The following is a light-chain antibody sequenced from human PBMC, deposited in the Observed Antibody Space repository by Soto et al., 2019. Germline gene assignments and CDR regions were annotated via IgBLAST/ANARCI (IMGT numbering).Light chain of an antibody. CDR1: QSINKAY. CDR2: GAS. V-gene: IGKV3-20*01. J-gene: IGKJ1*01. CDR3: QHSGDFRWT. Sequence: EILLTQSTGTLALSPGDRGTRSCRASQSINKAYLVWYQVKHGQAPRGIIYGASSRATGIPEMFSGRGVGTECTLTISRLEPEDVEVDYCQHSGDFRWTFGQGTKVDIK.